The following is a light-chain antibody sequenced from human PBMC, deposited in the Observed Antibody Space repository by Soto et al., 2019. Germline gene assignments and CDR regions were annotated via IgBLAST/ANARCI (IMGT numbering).Light chain of an antibody. Sequence: QAALTQPPSASWSPGQSVTISCTGTSSDGGGYNYVSWYQQHPGKAPKLMIYEVSKRPSGVPDRFSGSKSGNTASLTVSGLQAEDEADYYCSSYAGSNNFVFGTG. CDR1: SSDGGGYNY. V-gene: IGLV2-8*01. J-gene: IGLJ1*01. CDR3: SSYAGSNNFV. CDR2: EVS.